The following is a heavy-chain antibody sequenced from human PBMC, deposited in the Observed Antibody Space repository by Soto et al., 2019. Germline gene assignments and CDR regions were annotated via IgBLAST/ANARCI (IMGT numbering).Heavy chain of an antibody. Sequence: EVQLAESGGGLVQPGGSLRLSCAASGFTFKNYWMYWVRQAPGKGLVWVSRINSDGSTTNYADSVKGRFTISRDNAKNTVYLQMNSLKDDDTAVYYCTRGGAGLDYWGQGTLVTVSS. CDR1: GFTFKNYW. D-gene: IGHD3-16*01. V-gene: IGHV3-74*01. J-gene: IGHJ4*02. CDR3: TRGGAGLDY. CDR2: INSDGSTT.